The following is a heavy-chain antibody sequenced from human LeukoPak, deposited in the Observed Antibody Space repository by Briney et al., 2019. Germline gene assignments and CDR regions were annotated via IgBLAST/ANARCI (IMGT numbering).Heavy chain of an antibody. Sequence: GGSLRLSCAASGFTFSSYSMNWVRQAPGKGLEWVSAISGSGGSTYYADSVKGRFTISRDNSKNTLYLQMNSLRAEDTAVYYCAKDGGVDYYGSGSYYGDWGQGTLVTVSS. V-gene: IGHV3-23*01. D-gene: IGHD3-10*01. CDR2: ISGSGGST. J-gene: IGHJ4*02. CDR3: AKDGGVDYYGSGSYYGD. CDR1: GFTFSSYS.